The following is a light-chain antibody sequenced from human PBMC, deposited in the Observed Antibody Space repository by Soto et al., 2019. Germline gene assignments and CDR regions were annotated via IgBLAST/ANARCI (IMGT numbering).Light chain of an antibody. CDR1: QSVSSY. V-gene: IGKV3-11*01. CDR2: DVS. Sequence: EIVLTQSPATLSLSPGERATLSCRASQSVSSYLAWYQQKPGQARSLLIYDVSNRAPGVPARFSGSGSGTDFTLTNSSLEPEDFAVYYCQQRSKWPLTFGGGTKVEIK. J-gene: IGKJ4*01. CDR3: QQRSKWPLT.